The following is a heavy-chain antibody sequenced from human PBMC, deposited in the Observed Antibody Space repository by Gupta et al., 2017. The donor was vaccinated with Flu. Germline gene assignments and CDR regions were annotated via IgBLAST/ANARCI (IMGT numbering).Heavy chain of an antibody. D-gene: IGHD2-2*01. J-gene: IGHJ3*02. V-gene: IGHV3-48*03. CDR3: ARDHVWVLPAAPGEAFDI. Sequence: EVQLVDSGGGSVPPGGSLRLSCAASGFPSSSYQMNWVRHAPGKGLEWVSYISSSSSTIYYADSVKGRFTISRDNAKNSLYLQMNSLRAEDTAVYYCARDHVWVLPAAPGEAFDIWGQGTMVTVSS. CDR1: GFPSSSYQ. CDR2: ISSSSSTI.